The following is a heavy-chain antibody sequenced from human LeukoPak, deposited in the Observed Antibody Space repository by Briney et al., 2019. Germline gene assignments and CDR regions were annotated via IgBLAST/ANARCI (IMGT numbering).Heavy chain of an antibody. CDR3: ARRRASYSSSSFRIARNYYFDY. Sequence: SETLSLTCTVSGGSISSSSYYWGWIRQPPGKGLEWIGSIYYSGSTYYNPSLKSRVTISVDTSKNQFSLKLGSVTAADTAVYYCARRRASYSSSSFRIARNYYFDYWGQGTLVTVSS. CDR2: IYYSGST. CDR1: GGSISSSSYY. D-gene: IGHD6-6*01. J-gene: IGHJ4*02. V-gene: IGHV4-39*01.